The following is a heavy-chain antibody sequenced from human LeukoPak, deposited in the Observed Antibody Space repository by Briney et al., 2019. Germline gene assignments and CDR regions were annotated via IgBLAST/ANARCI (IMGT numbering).Heavy chain of an antibody. J-gene: IGHJ6*03. CDR1: GFTFDDYA. CDR3: AKDNAEQWLVRSYYYYYMDV. CDR2: ISGDGGST. V-gene: IGHV3-43*02. Sequence: PGGSLRLSCAASGFTFDDYAMHWVRQAPGKGLEWVSLISGDGGSTYYADSVKGRFTISRDNSKNSLYLQMNGLRTEDTALYYCAKDNAEQWLVRSYYYYYMDVWGKGTTVTVSS. D-gene: IGHD6-19*01.